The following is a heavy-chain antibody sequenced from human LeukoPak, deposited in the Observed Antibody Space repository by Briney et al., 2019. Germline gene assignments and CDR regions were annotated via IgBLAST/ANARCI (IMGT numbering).Heavy chain of an antibody. CDR1: GYSISSGYY. CDR2: IYHSGST. D-gene: IGHD4-17*01. J-gene: IGHJ3*02. CDR3: AKTVTVTTSAFDI. V-gene: IGHV4-38-2*02. Sequence: SETLSLTCTVSGYSISSGYYWGWIRQPPGKGLEWMGTIYHSGSTYYNPSPKSRVTISVDTSKNQFPLKLSSVTAADTAVYYCAKTVTVTTSAFDIWGQGTMVTVSS.